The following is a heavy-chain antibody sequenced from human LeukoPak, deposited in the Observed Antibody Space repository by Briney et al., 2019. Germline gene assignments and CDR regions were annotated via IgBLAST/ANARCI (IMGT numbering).Heavy chain of an antibody. V-gene: IGHV3-23*01. CDR2: ITGSHGRT. CDR1: GFTFNSFA. D-gene: IGHD4-17*01. J-gene: IGHJ5*02. CDR3: TKDPNGDYVGAFDP. Sequence: GGSLRLSCAASGFTFNSFAMPWVRRAPGKGLEWVSSITGSHGRTYNTDSVKGRFTISRDNSQNTLYLQMNSLTAEDTTVYYCTKDPNGDYVGAFDPWGQGTLVTVSS.